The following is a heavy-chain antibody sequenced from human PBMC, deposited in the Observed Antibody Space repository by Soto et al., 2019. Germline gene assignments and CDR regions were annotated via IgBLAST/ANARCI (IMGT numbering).Heavy chain of an antibody. CDR2: IYYSGST. D-gene: IGHD4-17*01. CDR3: ATNLAMTTVTNWAFDI. V-gene: IGHV4-39*01. CDR1: GGSISSSSYY. Sequence: QLQLQESGPGLVKPSETLSLTCTVSGGSISSSSYYWGWIRQPPGKGLEWIGSIYYSGSTYYNPSLKSRVTISVDTSKNQFSLKLSSVTAADTAVYYCATNLAMTTVTNWAFDIWGQGTMVTVSS. J-gene: IGHJ3*02.